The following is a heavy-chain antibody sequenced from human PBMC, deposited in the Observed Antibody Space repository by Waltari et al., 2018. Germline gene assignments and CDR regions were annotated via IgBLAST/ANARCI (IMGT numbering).Heavy chain of an antibody. Sequence: QVQLVQSGNEVKKPGASVKVSCKASGYTFTSYGISWVRQAPGQGLEWMGWISVFNGNTHYAQRRQGRVSMTADTSTSTSYMELRSLISDDTAVYCCARVPHRSTGWLQAPYNFDFWGQGTLVTVSS. J-gene: IGHJ4*02. CDR3: ARVPHRSTGWLQAPYNFDF. D-gene: IGHD6-19*01. V-gene: IGHV1-18*01. CDR2: ISVFNGNT. CDR1: GYTFTSYG.